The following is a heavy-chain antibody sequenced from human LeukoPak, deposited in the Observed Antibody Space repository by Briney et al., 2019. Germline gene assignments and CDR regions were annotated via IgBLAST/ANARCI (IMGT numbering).Heavy chain of an antibody. CDR3: ARDGDTVLTRGYYYYMDV. J-gene: IGHJ6*03. D-gene: IGHD4-23*01. CDR2: ISTSSSYI. CDR1: GFTFSSYT. Sequence: PGGPLRLSCAASGFTFSSYTMNWVRQAPGKGLEWVSSISTSSSYIYYADPVKGRFTISRDNAKNSLYLQMNSLRAEDTALYYCARDGDTVLTRGYYYYMDVWGKGTTVTVSS. V-gene: IGHV3-21*01.